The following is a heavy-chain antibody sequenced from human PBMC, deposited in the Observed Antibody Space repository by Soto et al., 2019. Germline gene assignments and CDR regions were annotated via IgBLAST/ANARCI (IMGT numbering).Heavy chain of an antibody. D-gene: IGHD3-16*02. V-gene: IGHV3-23*01. CDR2: ISATGGST. CDR3: AQYRRAGNFDY. Sequence: EVQALDSGGGLVQPGGSLRISCAASGFTFNNYAMNGVRQAQGKGLEWVATISATGGSTYYAEYVKGRFTISRGNSKNTLNLQSNGLRVADTAVCYCAQYRRAGNFDYWGQGTKVTVSS. CDR1: GFTFNNYA. J-gene: IGHJ4*02.